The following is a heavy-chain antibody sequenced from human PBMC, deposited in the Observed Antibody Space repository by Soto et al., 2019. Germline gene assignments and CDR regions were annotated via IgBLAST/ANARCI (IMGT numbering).Heavy chain of an antibody. CDR3: AKGNTWYNFNY. V-gene: IGHV3-23*01. Sequence: GGSLRLSCAASGFTFSTHAMTWVRQAPGKGLEWVSSIDGSGQTTYYADSVKGRFTISRDNSKNTLYLQVNSLRAEDTATYFCAKGNTWYNFNYWGQGTLVTVS. J-gene: IGHJ4*02. CDR2: IDGSGQTT. D-gene: IGHD6-13*01. CDR1: GFTFSTHA.